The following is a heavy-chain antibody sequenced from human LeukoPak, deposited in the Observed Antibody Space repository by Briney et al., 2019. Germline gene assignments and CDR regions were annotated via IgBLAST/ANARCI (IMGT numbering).Heavy chain of an antibody. D-gene: IGHD3-9*01. Sequence: GGSLRLSCVASGFTFRDFSMSWVRQAPGKGLEWVSVISNGGDHTYYADSVKGRFAISRDNSKNTLYLQMNSLRTEDTAIYYCAKDRLYFGNDFGDYWGQGTLPTVSS. J-gene: IGHJ4*02. V-gene: IGHV3-23*01. CDR3: AKDRLYFGNDFGDY. CDR2: ISNGGDHT. CDR1: GFTFRDFS.